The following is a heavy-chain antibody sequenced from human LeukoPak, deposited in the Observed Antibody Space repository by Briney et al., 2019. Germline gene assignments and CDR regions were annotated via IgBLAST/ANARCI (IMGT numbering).Heavy chain of an antibody. CDR3: AKVFYGSGSYTFDY. CDR1: GFTSSSYE. Sequence: GGSLRLSCAASGFTSSSYEMNWVRQAPGKGLEWVSYISSSGSTIYYADSVKGRFTISRDNSKNTLYLQMNSLRAEDTAVYYCAKVFYGSGSYTFDYWGQGTLVTVSS. J-gene: IGHJ4*02. V-gene: IGHV3-48*03. D-gene: IGHD3-10*01. CDR2: ISSSGSTI.